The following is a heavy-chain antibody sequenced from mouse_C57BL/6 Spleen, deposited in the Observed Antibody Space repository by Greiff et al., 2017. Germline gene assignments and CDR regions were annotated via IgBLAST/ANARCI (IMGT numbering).Heavy chain of an antibody. V-gene: IGHV3-8*01. CDR3: ARWMDYYGSSSVWYVDV. J-gene: IGHJ1*03. D-gene: IGHD1-1*01. CDR2: ISYSGST. CDR1: GYSITSDY. Sequence: VQLVESGPGLAKPSQTLSLTCSVTGYSITSDYWNWIRKFPGNKLEYMGYISYSGSTYYNPSLKSRISITRDTSTTQYFLQLNSGTTEATATYYCARWMDYYGSSSVWYVDVWGTGTTVTVSS.